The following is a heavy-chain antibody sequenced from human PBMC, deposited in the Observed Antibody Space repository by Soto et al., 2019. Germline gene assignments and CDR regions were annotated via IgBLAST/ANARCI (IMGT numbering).Heavy chain of an antibody. CDR2: IYSGGNI. J-gene: IGHJ4*02. CDR3: ARVDWNVGRED. Sequence: EVQLVESGGGLIQPGGSLRLSCAVSGFAVSSNYMSWVRQGPGKGLEWVSHIYSGGNINYADSVKGRFTISRDASKNTLYLQMNSVRAEDTAVYFGARVDWNVGREDWGQGTLVTVSS. CDR1: GFAVSSNY. D-gene: IGHD2-21*01. V-gene: IGHV3-53*01.